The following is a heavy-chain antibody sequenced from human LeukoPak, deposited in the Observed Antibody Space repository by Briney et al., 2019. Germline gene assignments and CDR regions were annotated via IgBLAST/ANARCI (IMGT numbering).Heavy chain of an antibody. CDR2: MYYSGTT. J-gene: IGHJ4*02. Sequence: SETLSLTCTVSGGSISGYDWSWIRQPPGKGLEWIGYMYYSGTTNYNTSLKSRVTISVDTSKNQFSLNLSSVTAAATAVYYCARLPGIAESGKAVDYWGQGTLVTVSS. D-gene: IGHD6-19*01. V-gene: IGHV4-59*01. CDR1: GGSISGYD. CDR3: ARLPGIAESGKAVDY.